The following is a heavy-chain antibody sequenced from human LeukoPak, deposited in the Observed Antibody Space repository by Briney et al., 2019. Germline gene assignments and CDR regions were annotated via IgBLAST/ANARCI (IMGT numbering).Heavy chain of an antibody. CDR3: ARGRDYYGSGVDY. D-gene: IGHD3-10*01. J-gene: IGHJ4*02. V-gene: IGHV3-33*01. Sequence: GRSLRLSCAASGFIFSSHGMYWVRQAPGKGLEWVAVIWYDGNEKYYGDSVKGRFTISRDNSKNMLYLQMNSLSAEDTAVYFCARGRDYYGSGVDYWGQGTLVTVSS. CDR2: IWYDGNEK. CDR1: GFIFSSHG.